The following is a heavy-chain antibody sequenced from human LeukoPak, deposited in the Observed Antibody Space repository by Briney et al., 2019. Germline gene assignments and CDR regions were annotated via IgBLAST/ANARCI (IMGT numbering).Heavy chain of an antibody. CDR1: GFTCSSYS. V-gene: IGHV3-21*01. CDR3: ARELRKHGVFDI. D-gene: IGHD1-14*01. CDR2: ISSSSSYI. Sequence: SGGSLRLSCAASGFTCSSYSMNWVPQAPGKGLEWVSSISSSSSYIYYADSVKGRFTISRDNAKNSLYLQMNSLRAEDTAVCYCARELRKHGVFDIWGQGTMVTVSS. J-gene: IGHJ3*02.